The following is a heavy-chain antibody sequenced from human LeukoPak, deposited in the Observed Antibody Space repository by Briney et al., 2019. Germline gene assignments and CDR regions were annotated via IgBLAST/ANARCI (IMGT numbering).Heavy chain of an antibody. D-gene: IGHD6-19*01. CDR1: GGSISSSSYY. Sequence: SETLSLTCTVSGGSISSSSYYWGWIRQPPGKGLEWIGEINHSGSTNYNPSLKSRVTISVDTSKNQFSLKLSSVTAADTAVYYCARGYGREQWLAYFDLWGRGTLVTVSS. CDR2: INHSGST. V-gene: IGHV4-39*07. CDR3: ARGYGREQWLAYFDL. J-gene: IGHJ2*01.